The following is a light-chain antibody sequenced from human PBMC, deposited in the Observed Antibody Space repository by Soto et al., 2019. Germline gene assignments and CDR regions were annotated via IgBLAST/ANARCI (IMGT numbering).Light chain of an antibody. V-gene: IGKV3-11*01. CDR2: DAS. CDR1: QSVSSY. CDR3: QQRSNWPPVYT. Sequence: EIVLTQSPATLSLSPGERATLSCRASQSVSSYLAWYQQKPGQAPRLLIYDASNRATGIPARFSGSGSGTYCTLTISSLATEEFAVYYCQQRSNWPPVYTFGQGTKLEIK. J-gene: IGKJ2*01.